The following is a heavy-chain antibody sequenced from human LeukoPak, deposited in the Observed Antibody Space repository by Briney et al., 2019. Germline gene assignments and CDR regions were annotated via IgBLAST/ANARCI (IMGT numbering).Heavy chain of an antibody. D-gene: IGHD3-22*01. CDR3: ASEYDSSGYYFDY. CDR1: GFTFSDYY. J-gene: IGHJ4*02. V-gene: IGHV3-11*01. Sequence: GGSLRLSCAASGFTFSDYYMSWIRQAPGQGLEWVSYISSSGSTIYYADSVKGRFTISRDNAKNSLYLQMNSLRAEDTAVYYCASEYDSSGYYFDYWGQGTLVTVSS. CDR2: ISSSGSTI.